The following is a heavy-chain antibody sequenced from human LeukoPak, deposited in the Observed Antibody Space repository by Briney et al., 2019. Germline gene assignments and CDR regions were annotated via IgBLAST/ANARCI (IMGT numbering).Heavy chain of an antibody. J-gene: IGHJ4*02. CDR1: GFTFSSYS. CDR3: ARGTAAGTTPFDY. D-gene: IGHD6-13*01. CDR2: INSRGNYI. V-gene: IGHV3-21*01. Sequence: PGGPLRLSCAASGFTFSSYSMNWVRQAPGKGLEWLSSINSRGNYIYYADSLKGRFTISRDNPRNSLFLQMNSLRAEDTAVYYCARGTAAGTTPFDYWGQGTLVTVSS.